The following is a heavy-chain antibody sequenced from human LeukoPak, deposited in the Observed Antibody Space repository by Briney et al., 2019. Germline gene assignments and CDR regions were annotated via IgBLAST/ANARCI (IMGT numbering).Heavy chain of an antibody. CDR2: ISGGGVAI. CDR3: AKDGFDYYDSSGYYYFNY. V-gene: IGHV3-23*01. J-gene: IGHJ4*02. D-gene: IGHD3-22*01. CDR1: GFTFSNHA. Sequence: GGSLRLSCAASGFTFSNHAMSWVRQAPGKGLQWVSAISGGGVAIYYADSVKGRFTTSRDNSKNTLYLQMNSLRAEDTAVYYCAKDGFDYYDSSGYYYFNYWGQGTLASVSS.